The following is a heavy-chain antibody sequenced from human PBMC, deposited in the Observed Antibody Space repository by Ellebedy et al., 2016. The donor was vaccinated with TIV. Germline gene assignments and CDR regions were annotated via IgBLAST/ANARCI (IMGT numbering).Heavy chain of an antibody. CDR3: ARDEPATVKSRADYYPYGMDV. J-gene: IGHJ6*02. D-gene: IGHD4-17*01. CDR1: GFTFSDHA. CDR2: ISYDGSIK. Sequence: GESLKISCAASGFTFSDHAVHWVRQAPGKGLEWVAVISYDGSIKYYADSVKGRFTISRDNAKNSLYLQMNSLRAEDTAVYYCARDEPATVKSRADYYPYGMDVWGQGTTVTVSS. V-gene: IGHV3-30-3*01.